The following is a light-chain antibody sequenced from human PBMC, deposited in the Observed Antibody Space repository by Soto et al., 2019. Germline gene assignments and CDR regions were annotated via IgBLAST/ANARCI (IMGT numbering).Light chain of an antibody. V-gene: IGKV1-5*03. Sequence: DIQMTQSPSTLSASVGDRVTITCRASQRISSWLAWYQQKPGKAPKLLIYEESILQSGVPSRFSGSGSGTEFTLTISSLQPDDFATYYCQHFLTYPLTFGGGTKVDI. CDR3: QHFLTYPLT. J-gene: IGKJ4*01. CDR2: EES. CDR1: QRISSW.